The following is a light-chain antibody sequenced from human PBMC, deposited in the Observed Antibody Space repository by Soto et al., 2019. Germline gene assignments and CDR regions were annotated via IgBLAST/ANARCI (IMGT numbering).Light chain of an antibody. V-gene: IGKV1-9*01. CDR3: QQLNFFPIT. J-gene: IGKJ5*01. Sequence: DIQMTQSPSSLSASVGDRVTITCRASQGVRSYLAWYQQKPGNPPKVLIYGASTLQSGVPSRFSGSGSGTEFTLTITSLQPEDFATYYCQQLNFFPITFGQGTRLEIK. CDR2: GAS. CDR1: QGVRSY.